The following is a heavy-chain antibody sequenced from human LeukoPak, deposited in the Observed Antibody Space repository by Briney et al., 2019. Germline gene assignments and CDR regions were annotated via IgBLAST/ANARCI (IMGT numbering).Heavy chain of an antibody. J-gene: IGHJ4*02. V-gene: IGHV3-11*03. CDR1: GFTFSDYY. Sequence: GGSLRLSCAASGFTFSDYYMSWIRQAPGKGLEWVSYISSSSSYTNYADSVKGRFTISRDNPKNTLYLQMNSLRAEDTAVYYCAKRASGSGTSLYYFDYWGQGTLVTVSS. CDR3: AKRASGSGTSLYYFDY. CDR2: ISSSSSYT. D-gene: IGHD3-10*01.